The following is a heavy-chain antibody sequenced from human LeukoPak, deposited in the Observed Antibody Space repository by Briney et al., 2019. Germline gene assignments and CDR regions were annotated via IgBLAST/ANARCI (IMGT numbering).Heavy chain of an antibody. CDR1: GFTFSSYA. V-gene: IGHV3-30*04. D-gene: IGHD2-15*01. Sequence: GGSLRLSCAASGFTFSSYAMHWVRQAPGKGLEWVAVISYDGSKRYYADSVKGRFTISRDNAKNTLYLQMNSLRAEDTAVYYCARAYAYSLDYWGQGTLVTVSS. CDR2: ISYDGSKR. CDR3: ARAYAYSLDY. J-gene: IGHJ4*02.